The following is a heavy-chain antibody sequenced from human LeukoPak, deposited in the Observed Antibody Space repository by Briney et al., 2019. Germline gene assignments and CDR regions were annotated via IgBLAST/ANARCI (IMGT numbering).Heavy chain of an antibody. CDR1: GYTFTSYG. D-gene: IGHD1-7*01. CDR2: IIPIFGTA. Sequence: GAPVKVSCKASGYTFTSYGISWVRQAPGQGLEWMGGIIPIFGTANYAQKFQGRVTITADESMSTAYMELSSLRSEDTAVYYCAKGYNWNSDYDAFDIWGQGTMVTVSS. V-gene: IGHV1-69*13. J-gene: IGHJ3*02. CDR3: AKGYNWNSDYDAFDI.